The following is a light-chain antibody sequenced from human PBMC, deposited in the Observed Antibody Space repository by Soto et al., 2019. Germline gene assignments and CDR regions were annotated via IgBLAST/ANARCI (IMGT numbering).Light chain of an antibody. J-gene: IGKJ1*01. Sequence: EVVLTQSPATLSVSPGDRATLSCRASQSVSRNLAWYQQKPGQAPRLLIYGASTRATGVPARFSGSGSATEFTLSISGLQPEDFASYFCLQSLTAPWTFGQGTRVDIK. CDR2: GAS. V-gene: IGKV3-15*01. CDR3: LQSLTAPWT. CDR1: QSVSRN.